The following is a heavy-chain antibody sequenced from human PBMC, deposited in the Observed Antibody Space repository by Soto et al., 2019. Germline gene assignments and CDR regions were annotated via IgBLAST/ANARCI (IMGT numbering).Heavy chain of an antibody. V-gene: IGHV1-46*03. D-gene: IGHD5-12*01. J-gene: IGHJ3*02. CDR1: GYSFTSQY. CDR2: INPNGGST. CDR3: ARKQWLRPGGGGTEPLDI. Sequence: QVQLVQSGAEVKKPGASVKISCKASGYSFTSQYVHWVRQAPGQGLEWMGIINPNGGSTTYAQKFQGRGAMTRDTSTGTVQMERGHLTSGDTAVYCCARKQWLRPGGGGTEPLDIWGQGTMVTVAS.